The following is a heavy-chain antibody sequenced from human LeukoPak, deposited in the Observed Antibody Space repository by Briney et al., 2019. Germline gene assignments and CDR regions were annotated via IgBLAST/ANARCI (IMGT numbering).Heavy chain of an antibody. CDR1: GYSFTSYG. V-gene: IGHV1-18*04. D-gene: IGHD4-17*01. CDR3: ARVRSDYGDFGKY. J-gene: IGHJ4*02. CDR2: ISVHTGNT. Sequence: ASVKVSCKASGYSFTSYGISWVRQAPGQGLEWMGRISVHTGNTNYAQKFQGRVTMTTDTSTSTAYMELRSLRSDDTAVYYCARVRSDYGDFGKYWGQGTLVTVSS.